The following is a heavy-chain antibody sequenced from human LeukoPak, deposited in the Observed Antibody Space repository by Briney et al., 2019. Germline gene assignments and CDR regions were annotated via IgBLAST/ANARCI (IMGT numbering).Heavy chain of an antibody. CDR3: AKGLWFGELSFDY. V-gene: IGHV3-23*01. J-gene: IGHJ4*02. D-gene: IGHD3-10*01. CDR2: ISGSGGST. Sequence: GGSLRLSCAASGFTFSSYAMSWVRQAPGEGLEWVSAISGSGGSTYYADSVKGRFTISRDNSKNTLYLQMNSLRAEDTAVYYCAKGLWFGELSFDYWGQGTLVTVSS. CDR1: GFTFSSYA.